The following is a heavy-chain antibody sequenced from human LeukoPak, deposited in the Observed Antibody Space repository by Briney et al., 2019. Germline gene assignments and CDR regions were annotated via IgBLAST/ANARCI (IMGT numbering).Heavy chain of an antibody. V-gene: IGHV3-21*01. CDR3: AREVSEGFDF. CDR2: FGTRSTSI. J-gene: IGHJ2*01. CDR1: GFTFSGYS. Sequence: GGSLRLSCTASGFTFSGYSMNWIRQAPGKGLEWVSSFGTRSTSIYHAGSVKGRFAISRDNAKNSLYLQMNSLRAEDTALYYCAREVSEGFDFWGRGTLVTVSS. D-gene: IGHD3-9*01.